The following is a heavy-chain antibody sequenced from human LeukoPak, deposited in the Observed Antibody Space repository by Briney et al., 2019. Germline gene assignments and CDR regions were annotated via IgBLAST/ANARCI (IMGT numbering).Heavy chain of an antibody. V-gene: IGHV4-39*01. Sequence: NPSETLSLTCTVSGGSISNTIYYWGWIRQPPGKGLQWIGSIYYSGSTYYNPSLKSRVTISVDTSKNQFSLKLSSVTAADTAVYYCARHAYYDFWSGSDYWGQGTLVTVSS. CDR1: GGSISNTIYY. J-gene: IGHJ4*02. CDR2: IYYSGST. D-gene: IGHD3-3*01. CDR3: ARHAYYDFWSGSDY.